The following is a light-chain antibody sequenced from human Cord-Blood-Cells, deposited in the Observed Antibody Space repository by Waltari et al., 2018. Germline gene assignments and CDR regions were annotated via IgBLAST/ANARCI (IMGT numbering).Light chain of an antibody. CDR2: GAS. CDR3: QQYGSSPLT. Sequence: DIVLPQSPGTLSLSPGERATPSCRASQSVSSSYLAWYQRKPGQAPRVLIYGASSRATGIPDRFSGSGSGTDFTLTISRLEPEDFAVYYCQQYGSSPLTFGQGTRLEIK. V-gene: IGKV3-20*01. J-gene: IGKJ5*01. CDR1: QSVSSSY.